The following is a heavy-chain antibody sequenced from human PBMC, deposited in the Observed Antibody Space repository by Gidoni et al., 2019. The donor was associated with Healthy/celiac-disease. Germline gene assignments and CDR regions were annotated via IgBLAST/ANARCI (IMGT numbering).Heavy chain of an antibody. CDR3: AREGDSYDDAFDI. Sequence: QVQLQQWGAGLLKPLETLSLTCAVYGGSFSGYYWSWIRQPPGKGLEWIGEINRSGSTNYNPSLKSRVTISVDTSKNQFSLKLSSVTAADTAVYYCAREGDSYDDAFDIWGQGTMVTVSS. CDR2: INRSGST. D-gene: IGHD5-12*01. J-gene: IGHJ3*02. CDR1: GGSFSGYY. V-gene: IGHV4-34*01.